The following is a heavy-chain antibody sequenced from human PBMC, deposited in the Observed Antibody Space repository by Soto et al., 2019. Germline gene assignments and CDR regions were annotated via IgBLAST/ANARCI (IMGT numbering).Heavy chain of an antibody. D-gene: IGHD3-22*01. J-gene: IGHJ4*02. CDR3: ARAPPYYYDSSGSY. CDR1: GYTFTSYG. CDR2: ISAYNGNT. Sequence: GASVKVSCKASGYTFTSYGISWLRQAPGQGLEWMGWISAYNGNTNYAQKLQGRVTMTTDTSTSTAYMELRSLRSDDTAVYYCARAPPYYYDSSGSYWGQGTLVTVSS. V-gene: IGHV1-18*01.